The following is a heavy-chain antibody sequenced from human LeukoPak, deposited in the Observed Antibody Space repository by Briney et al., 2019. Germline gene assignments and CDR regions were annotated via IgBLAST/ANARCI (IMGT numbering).Heavy chain of an antibody. CDR2: ISSSSSTI. CDR1: GFTFSTHG. Sequence: GGSLRLSCGASGFTFSTHGMIWVRQAPGKGLDWVSYISSSSSTIYYADSVKGRFTISRDNAKNSLYLQMNSLRDEDTAVCYCARGGPTVTTWGLFDYWGQGTLVTVSS. D-gene: IGHD4-17*01. J-gene: IGHJ4*02. CDR3: ARGGPTVTTWGLFDY. V-gene: IGHV3-48*02.